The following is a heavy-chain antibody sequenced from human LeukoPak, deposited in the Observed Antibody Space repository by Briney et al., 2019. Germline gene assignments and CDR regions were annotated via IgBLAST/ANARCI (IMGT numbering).Heavy chain of an antibody. Sequence: PSETLSLTCTVSGGSISSGSYYWSWIRQPAGKGLEWIGRIYTSGSTNYNPSLKSRVTISVDTSKNQFSLKLSSVTAADTAVYYCARYKPHTAIAARQRFQFDYWGQGTLVTVSS. J-gene: IGHJ4*02. V-gene: IGHV4-61*02. CDR1: GGSISSGSYY. D-gene: IGHD6-6*01. CDR2: IYTSGST. CDR3: ARYKPHTAIAARQRFQFDY.